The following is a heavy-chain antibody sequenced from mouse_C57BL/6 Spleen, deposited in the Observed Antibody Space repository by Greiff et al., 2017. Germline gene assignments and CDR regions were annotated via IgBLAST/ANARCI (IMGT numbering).Heavy chain of an antibody. CDR1: GFTFSDYY. V-gene: IGHV5-16*01. D-gene: IGHD2-5*01. J-gene: IGHJ4*01. Sequence: EVKVVESEGGLVQPGSSMKLSCTASGFTFSDYYMAWVRQVPEKGLEWVANINYDGSSTYYLDSLKSRFIISRDNAKNILYLQMSSLKSEDTATYYCARGRYSNYDYYAMDYWGQGTSVTVSS. CDR3: ARGRYSNYDYYAMDY. CDR2: INYDGSST.